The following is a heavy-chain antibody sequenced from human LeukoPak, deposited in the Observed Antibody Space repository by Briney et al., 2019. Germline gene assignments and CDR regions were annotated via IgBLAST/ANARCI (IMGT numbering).Heavy chain of an antibody. CDR3: ARGTRSYWVGATGYYFDY. CDR2: IKQDGSEK. CDR1: GFTFSSYW. J-gene: IGHJ4*02. Sequence: PGGSLRLSCAASGFTFSSYWMSWVRQAPGKGLEWVANIKQDGSEKYYVDSVKGRFTISRDNAKNSLYLQMNSLRAEDTAVYYCARGTRSYWVGATGYYFDYWGQGTLVTVSS. D-gene: IGHD1-26*01. V-gene: IGHV3-7*01.